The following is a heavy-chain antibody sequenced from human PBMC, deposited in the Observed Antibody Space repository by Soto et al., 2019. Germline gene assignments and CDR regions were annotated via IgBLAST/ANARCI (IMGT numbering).Heavy chain of an antibody. V-gene: IGHV1-2*02. D-gene: IGHD6-25*01. CDR3: AREGGAAPGARREWYLDL. Sequence: QVQLVQSGAEVKKPGASVTVSCKTSGYPLTDFYIHWVRQAPGQGLEWMAWINPHTGDTNTALKFQGRVTMTRDTSINTAFMKLTRLSSDDTDVYYCAREGGAAPGARREWYLDLWGRGTLVSVSS. J-gene: IGHJ2*01. CDR1: GYPLTDFY. CDR2: INPHTGDT.